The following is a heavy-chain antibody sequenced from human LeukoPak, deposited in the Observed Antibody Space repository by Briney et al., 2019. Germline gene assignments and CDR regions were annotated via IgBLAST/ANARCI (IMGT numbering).Heavy chain of an antibody. CDR3: ARAGYDSSGYYSY. CDR2: INPSGGST. J-gene: IGHJ4*02. D-gene: IGHD3-22*01. V-gene: IGHV1-46*01. Sequence: XGXEXXGIINPSGGSTSYAQKFQGRVTMTRDTSTSTVYMELSSLRSDDTAVYYCARAGYDSSGYYSYWGQGTLVTVSS.